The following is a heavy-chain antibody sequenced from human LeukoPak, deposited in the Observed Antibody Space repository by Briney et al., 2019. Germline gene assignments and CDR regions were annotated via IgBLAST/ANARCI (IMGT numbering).Heavy chain of an antibody. CDR1: GYTFTSYD. J-gene: IGHJ5*02. D-gene: IGHD2-8*01. CDR2: INPNSGGT. Sequence: EASVKVSCKASGYTFTSYDINWVRQATGQGLEWMGWINPNSGGTNYAQKFQGRVTMTRDTSISTAYMELSRLRSDDTAVYYCARVGLSCTNGVCYDNWFDPWGQGTLVTVSS. V-gene: IGHV1-2*02. CDR3: ARVGLSCTNGVCYDNWFDP.